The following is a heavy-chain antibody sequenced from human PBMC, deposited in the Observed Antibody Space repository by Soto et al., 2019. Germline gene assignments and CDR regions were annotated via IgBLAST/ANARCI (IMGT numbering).Heavy chain of an antibody. J-gene: IGHJ4*02. V-gene: IGHV4-59*01. Sequence: SETLSLTCTVSGDSIRSYDWSWIRQPPGKGLEWICYIYYSWYTSYNPSLKSRVTISIDTSKNQIYLNLNSVTAADTAVYYCARCFSGNYPSRPEEQYYFDSWGQGTLVTVSS. D-gene: IGHD1-26*01. CDR2: IYYSWYT. CDR3: ARCFSGNYPSRPEEQYYFDS. CDR1: GDSIRSYD.